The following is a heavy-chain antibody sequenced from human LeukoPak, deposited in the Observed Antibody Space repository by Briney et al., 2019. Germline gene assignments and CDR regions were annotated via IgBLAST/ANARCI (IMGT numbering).Heavy chain of an antibody. CDR3: ARESGGSYFRY. Sequence: GGSLRLSCAASGFTFSDYYMSWIRQAPGEGLEWVSVIYSGDSTYYADSVKGRFTISRDNSKNTLYLQMNSLRVEDTAVYYCARESGGSYFRYWGQGTLVIVSS. V-gene: IGHV3-53*01. CDR1: GFTFSDYY. J-gene: IGHJ4*02. CDR2: IYSGDST. D-gene: IGHD1-26*01.